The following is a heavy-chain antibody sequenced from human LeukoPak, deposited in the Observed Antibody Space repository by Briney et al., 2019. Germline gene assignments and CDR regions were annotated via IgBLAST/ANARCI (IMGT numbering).Heavy chain of an antibody. D-gene: IGHD3-3*01. V-gene: IGHV3-33*01. CDR1: GFTFSSYG. CDR3: ARDPSTSSFGVVIQPPDY. J-gene: IGHJ4*02. Sequence: GGSPRLSCAASGFTFSSYGMHWVRQAPGKGLEWVAVIWYDGSNKYYADSVKGRFTISRDNSKNTLYLQMNSLRAEDTAVYYCARDPSTSSFGVVIQPPDYWGRGTLVTVSS. CDR2: IWYDGSNK.